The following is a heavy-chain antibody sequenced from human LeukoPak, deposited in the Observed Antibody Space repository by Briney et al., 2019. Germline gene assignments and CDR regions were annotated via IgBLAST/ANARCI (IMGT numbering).Heavy chain of an antibody. V-gene: IGHV1-18*01. CDR1: GYTYSNFV. J-gene: IGHJ4*02. CDR3: ARDGTRTDDY. CDR2: INGNNDNP. D-gene: IGHD1-1*01. Sequence: ASVKVSCKTSGYTYSNFVINWVRQAPGQGLEWMRWINGNNDNPNYGQKFQGRFTVTTDSSTSTSYMEWRSLKAADSVIYYCARDGTRTDDYWGQGTLVTVSS.